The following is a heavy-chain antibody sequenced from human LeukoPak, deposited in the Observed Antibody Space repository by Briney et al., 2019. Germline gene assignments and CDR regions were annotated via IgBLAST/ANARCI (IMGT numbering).Heavy chain of an antibody. CDR1: GFTFSDYY. J-gene: IGHJ3*02. Sequence: GGSLRLSCAASGFTFSDYYMSWIRQAPGKGLEWVSYISSSGAIYYADSVKGRFTISRDNAKNSLYLQMNSLRAEDTAVYYCARDPGDAFDIWGQGTIVTVSS. V-gene: IGHV3-11*01. CDR3: ARDPGDAFDI. CDR2: ISSSGAI.